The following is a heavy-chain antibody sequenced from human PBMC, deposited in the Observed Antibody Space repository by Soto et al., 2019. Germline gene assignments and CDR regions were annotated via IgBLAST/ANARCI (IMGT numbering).Heavy chain of an antibody. Sequence: PSETLYLTCTVSGGSISSGGYYWSWIRQHPGKGLEWIGYIYYSGSTYYNPSLKSRVTISVDTSKNQFSLKLSSVTAADTAVYYCARVYNWNYSLWGQGTLVTVSS. D-gene: IGHD1-1*01. J-gene: IGHJ4*02. CDR2: IYYSGST. V-gene: IGHV4-31*03. CDR1: GGSISSGGYY. CDR3: ARVYNWNYSL.